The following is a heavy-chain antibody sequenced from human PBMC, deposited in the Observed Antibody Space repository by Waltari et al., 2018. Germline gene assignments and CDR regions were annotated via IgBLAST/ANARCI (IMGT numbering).Heavy chain of an antibody. V-gene: IGHV3-23*04. CDR2: ISGSVVST. D-gene: IGHD5-18*01. J-gene: IGHJ4*02. CDR1: GFTFSSFA. Sequence: EVQLVESGGGLVQPGGSLRLSCAASGFTFSSFAMSWVRRAPGKGLGGGVAISGSVVSTDCADTVKGRVNISRDKSKNTLDLQMNSLGAEDTAVYYCAKARYSYGSTVDYWGQGTLVTVSS. CDR3: AKARYSYGSTVDY.